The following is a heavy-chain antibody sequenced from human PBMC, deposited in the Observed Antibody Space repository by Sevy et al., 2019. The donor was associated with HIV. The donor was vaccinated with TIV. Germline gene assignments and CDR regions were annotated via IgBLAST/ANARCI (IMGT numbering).Heavy chain of an antibody. CDR2: ISGSGSMI. V-gene: IGHV3-48*03. Sequence: GGSLRLSCVASGFTFSSYEMNWVRQAPGKGLEWVSYISGSGSMIYYEDSVKGRFTISRDNAKNSLYLQMNSLRAEDTAVYYCAREDGSRQYFQYWGQGTLVTVSS. CDR3: AREDGSRQYFQY. J-gene: IGHJ1*01. D-gene: IGHD6-19*01. CDR1: GFTFSSYE.